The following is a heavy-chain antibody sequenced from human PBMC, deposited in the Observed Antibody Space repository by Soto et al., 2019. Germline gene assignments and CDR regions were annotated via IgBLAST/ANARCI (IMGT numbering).Heavy chain of an antibody. Sequence: GGSLRLSCAASGFAFSNYAMHWVRQAPGKGLEWVALISYDGSNKYYADSVKGRFTISRDNSKNTLSLQMNSLRDEDTGMYYCARAFVDTGTLSDYWGQGTLVTVS. V-gene: IGHV3-30*03. D-gene: IGHD5-18*01. CDR1: GFAFSNYA. CDR3: ARAFVDTGTLSDY. CDR2: ISYDGSNK. J-gene: IGHJ4*02.